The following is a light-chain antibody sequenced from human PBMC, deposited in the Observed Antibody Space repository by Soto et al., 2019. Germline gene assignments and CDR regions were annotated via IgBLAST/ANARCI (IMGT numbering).Light chain of an antibody. CDR1: SSDVGGYNH. V-gene: IGLV2-14*01. J-gene: IGLJ2*01. Sequence: QSALTQPASVSGSPGQSITISCTGTSSDVGGYNHVSWYQQHPGKVPKLMIYDVSNRPSGVSNRFSGSKSGNTASLTISGLQAEDEADYYCSSYTSSSTLVVFGGGTKVTVL. CDR2: DVS. CDR3: SSYTSSSTLVV.